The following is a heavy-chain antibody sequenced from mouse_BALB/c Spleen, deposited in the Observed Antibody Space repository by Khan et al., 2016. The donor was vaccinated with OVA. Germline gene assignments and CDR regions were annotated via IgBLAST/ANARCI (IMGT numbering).Heavy chain of an antibody. J-gene: IGHJ3*01. CDR3: ARGGGTAPFAY. CDR1: GFTFSDYG. D-gene: IGHD1-2*01. Sequence: EVELVESGGGLVQPGGSRKLSCAASGFTFSDYGMAWVRQAPGKGPEWGAFISDLAYTIYYADTVTGRFTISRENAKNTLYLEMSSLRSEDTAIYYCARGGGTAPFAYWGLGTLVTVSA. V-gene: IGHV5-15*02. CDR2: ISDLAYTI.